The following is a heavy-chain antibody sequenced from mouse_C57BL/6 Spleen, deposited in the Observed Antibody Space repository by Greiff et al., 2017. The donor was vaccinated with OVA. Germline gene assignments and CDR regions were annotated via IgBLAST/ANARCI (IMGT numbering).Heavy chain of an antibody. J-gene: IGHJ2*01. CDR3: ARWGNYGYFDY. D-gene: IGHD2-1*01. Sequence: QVQLQQPGAELVKPGASVKLSCKASGYTFTSYWMHWVKQRPGQGLEWIGMIHPNSGSTNYNAKFKSKATLTVDKSSSTAYMQLSSLTSEDSAVYYCARWGNYGYFDYWGQGTTLTVSS. V-gene: IGHV1-64*01. CDR2: IHPNSGST. CDR1: GYTFTSYW.